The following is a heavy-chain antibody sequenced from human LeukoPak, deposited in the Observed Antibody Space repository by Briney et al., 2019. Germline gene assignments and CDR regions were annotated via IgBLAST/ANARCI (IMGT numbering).Heavy chain of an antibody. Sequence: SETLSFTCAVYGGSFSGYYWSWIRQPPGKGLEWIGEINHSGSTNYNPSLKSRVTISVDTSKNQFSLKLSSVTAADTAVYYCAKSDSYRGVGILNHWGQGTLVTVSS. V-gene: IGHV4-34*01. J-gene: IGHJ4*02. CDR3: AKSDSYRGVGILNH. CDR2: INHSGST. D-gene: IGHD3-9*01. CDR1: GGSFSGYY.